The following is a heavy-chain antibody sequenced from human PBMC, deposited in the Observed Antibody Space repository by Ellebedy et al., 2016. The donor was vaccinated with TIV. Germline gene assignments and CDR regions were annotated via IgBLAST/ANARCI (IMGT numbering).Heavy chain of an antibody. CDR3: ANKQLLRSRLFDY. D-gene: IGHD1-26*01. CDR1: GFTFSSYG. V-gene: IGHV3-30*18. CDR2: ISYDGSNK. J-gene: IGHJ4*02. Sequence: GGSLRLSXAASGFTFSSYGMHWVRQAPGKGLEWVAVISYDGSNKYYADSVKGRFTISRDNSKNTLYLQMNSLRAEDTAVYYCANKQLLRSRLFDYWGQGTLVTVSS.